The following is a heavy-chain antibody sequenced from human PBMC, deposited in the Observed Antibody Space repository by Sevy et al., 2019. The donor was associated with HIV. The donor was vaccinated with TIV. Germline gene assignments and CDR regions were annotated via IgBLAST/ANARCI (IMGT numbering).Heavy chain of an antibody. V-gene: IGHV1-3*01. CDR3: ARDGDALTWERAAAQGWWFDP. J-gene: IGHJ5*02. CDR2: INAGNGNT. Sequence: ASVKVSCKASGYTFTSYAMHWVRQAPGQRLEWMGWINAGNGNTKYSQKFQGRVTITRDTSASTAYMELSSLRSEDTAVYYCARDGDALTWERAAAQGWWFDPWGQGTLVTVSS. D-gene: IGHD6-13*01. CDR1: GYTFTSYA.